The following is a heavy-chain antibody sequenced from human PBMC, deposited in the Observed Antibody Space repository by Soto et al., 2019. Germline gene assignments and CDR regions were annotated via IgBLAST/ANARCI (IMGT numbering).Heavy chain of an antibody. CDR3: ASGHDAYKVRY. J-gene: IGHJ4*02. CDR2: IYYTGNT. V-gene: IGHV4-31*03. CDR1: GGSISSGGTGSY. D-gene: IGHD1-1*01. Sequence: QVQLQESGPGLVKPSQTLSLTCTVSGGSISSGGTGSYWTWIRQLPGKGLEWIGYIYYTGNTYYNPSLKSRPTTSIETSENQFSLKLTSVTAADTAVYFCASGHDAYKVRYWGQGTLVTVSS.